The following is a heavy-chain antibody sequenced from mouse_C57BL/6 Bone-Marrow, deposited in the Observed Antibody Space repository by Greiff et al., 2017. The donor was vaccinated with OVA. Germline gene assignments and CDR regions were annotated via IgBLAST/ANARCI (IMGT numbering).Heavy chain of an antibody. CDR3: ARSPRITTVVEGDY. CDR1: GYTFTDYY. Sequence: EVKLQQSGPELVKPGASVKISCKASGYTFTDYYMNWVKQSHGKSLEWIGDINPNNGGTSYNQKFKGKATLTVDKSSSTAYMELRSLTSEDSAVYYCARSPRITTVVEGDYWGQGTTLTVSS. CDR2: INPNNGGT. J-gene: IGHJ2*01. D-gene: IGHD1-1*01. V-gene: IGHV1-26*01.